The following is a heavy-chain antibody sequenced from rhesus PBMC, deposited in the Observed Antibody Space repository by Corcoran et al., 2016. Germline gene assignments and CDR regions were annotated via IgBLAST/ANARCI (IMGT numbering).Heavy chain of an antibody. CDR3: AKGRDSSGWSV. D-gene: IGHD6S26*01. CDR1: GYRFTSYW. J-gene: IGHJ4*01. Sequence: EVQLVQSGAEVKRPGESLKISCKTSGYRFTSYWISWVRQMPGKGLEWMGAIDPSDSDTRYSPSFQGQVTISADKSISTTYLQWSSLKASDSATYYCAKGRDSSGWSVWGQGVLVTVSS. V-gene: IGHV5-2*01. CDR2: IDPSDSDT.